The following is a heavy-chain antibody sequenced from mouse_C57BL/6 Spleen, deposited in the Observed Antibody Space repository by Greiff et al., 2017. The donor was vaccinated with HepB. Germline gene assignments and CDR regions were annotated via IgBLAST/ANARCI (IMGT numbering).Heavy chain of an antibody. CDR2: IHPNSGST. J-gene: IGHJ1*03. CDR3: ARDGSSLYWYFDV. Sequence: QVQLQQSGAELVKPGASVKLSCKASGYTFTSYWMHWVKQRPGQGLEWIGMIHPNSGSTNYNEKFKSKATLTVDKSSSTAYMQLSSLTSEDSAVYYCARDGSSLYWYFDVWGTGTTVTVSS. D-gene: IGHD1-1*01. CDR1: GYTFTSYW. V-gene: IGHV1-64*01.